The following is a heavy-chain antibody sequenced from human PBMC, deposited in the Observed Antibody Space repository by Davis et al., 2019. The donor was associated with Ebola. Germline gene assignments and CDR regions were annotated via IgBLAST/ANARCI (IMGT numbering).Heavy chain of an antibody. CDR2: MNPNSGNT. D-gene: IGHD6-13*01. V-gene: IGHV1-8*01. Sequence: AASVKVSCKGSGYSFASYDINWVRQATGQGLEWMGWMNPNSGNTGYAQKFQGRVTLTRNTSISTAYMELSSLRSEDTAVYYCAIWSIAAAGALGYWGQGTLVTVSS. CDR3: AIWSIAAAGALGY. J-gene: IGHJ4*02. CDR1: GYSFASYD.